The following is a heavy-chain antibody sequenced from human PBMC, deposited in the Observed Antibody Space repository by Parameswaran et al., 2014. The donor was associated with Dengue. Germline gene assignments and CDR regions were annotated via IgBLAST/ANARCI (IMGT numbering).Heavy chain of an antibody. J-gene: IGHJ4*02. CDR3: ARITGWIQLFVYYFDY. V-gene: IGHV4-34*01. CDR2: INHSGST. D-gene: IGHD5-18*01. Sequence: RWIRQPPGKGLEWIGEINHSGSTNYNPSLKSRVTISVDTSKNQFSLKLSSVTAADTAVYYCARITGWIQLFVYYFDYWGQGTLVTVSS.